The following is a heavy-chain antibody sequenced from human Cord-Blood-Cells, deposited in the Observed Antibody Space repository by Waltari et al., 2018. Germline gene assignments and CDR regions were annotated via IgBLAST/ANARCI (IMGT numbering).Heavy chain of an antibody. CDR2: SYYSGST. CDR3: ARRSGSYYFDY. J-gene: IGHJ4*02. D-gene: IGHD1-26*01. Sequence: QLQLQESGPGLVKPSETLSLTCTVSGGSISSSSYYWGWSRQPPGKGLEWIGSSYYSGSTYYNPSLKSRVTISVDTSKNQFSLKLSSVTAADTAVYYCARRSGSYYFDYWGQGTLVTVSS. CDR1: GGSISSSSYY. V-gene: IGHV4-39*01.